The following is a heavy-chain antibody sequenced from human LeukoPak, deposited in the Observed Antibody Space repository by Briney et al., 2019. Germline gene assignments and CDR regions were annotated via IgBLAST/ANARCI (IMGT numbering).Heavy chain of an antibody. CDR2: IIPIFGTA. Sequence: GSSVKVSCKASVGTFSSYAISWVRQAPGQGHEWRGGIIPIFGTANYAQKFQGRVTITTDESTTTAYMELSSLRSEDTAVYYCATSYCSGGSCHRIDAFYIWGQGTMVTVSS. D-gene: IGHD2-15*01. CDR3: ATSYCSGGSCHRIDAFYI. CDR1: VGTFSSYA. J-gene: IGHJ3*02. V-gene: IGHV1-69*05.